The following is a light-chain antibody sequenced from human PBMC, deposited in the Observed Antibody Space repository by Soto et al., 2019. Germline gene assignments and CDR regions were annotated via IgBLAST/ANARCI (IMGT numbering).Light chain of an antibody. CDR1: QSISSW. CDR2: KAS. J-gene: IGKJ5*01. V-gene: IGKV1-5*03. CDR3: QQYNSYPIT. Sequence: DIQMTQSPSTLSASVGDRVTITCRASQSISSWLAWYQQKPGKAPKSLIYKASSLESGVPTRFSGSGSGTEFTLTISSLQPDDFPTYYCQQYNSYPITFGQGPRLEIK.